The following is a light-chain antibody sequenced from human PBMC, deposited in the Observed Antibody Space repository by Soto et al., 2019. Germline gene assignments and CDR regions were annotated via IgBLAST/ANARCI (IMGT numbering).Light chain of an antibody. Sequence: QSALTPPAYVSGSPGQSITISCTGTSSDVGGYDYVSWYQLHPGKAPKLMVFEVSNRPSGVSYRFSGSKSGNTASLTISGLQAEDEAYYFFSSYSISTADLFGTGTKLTVL. CDR3: SSYSISTADL. J-gene: IGLJ1*01. V-gene: IGLV2-14*01. CDR2: EVS. CDR1: SSDVGGYDY.